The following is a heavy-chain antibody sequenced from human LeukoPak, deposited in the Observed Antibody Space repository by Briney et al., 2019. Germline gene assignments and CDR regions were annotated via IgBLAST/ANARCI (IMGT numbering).Heavy chain of an antibody. V-gene: IGHV4-59*08. D-gene: IGHD6-13*01. Sequence: PSETLSLTCTVSGGSISSYYWSWIRQPPGKGLEWIGYIYYSGSTNYNPSLKSQVTISVDTSKNQFSLKLSSVTAADTAVYYCARHGDQYSSSWTSDWFDPWGQGTLVTVSS. CDR2: IYYSGST. CDR3: ARHGDQYSSSWTSDWFDP. J-gene: IGHJ5*02. CDR1: GGSISSYY.